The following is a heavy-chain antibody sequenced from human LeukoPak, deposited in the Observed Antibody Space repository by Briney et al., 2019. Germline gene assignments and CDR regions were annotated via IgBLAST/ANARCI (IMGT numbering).Heavy chain of an antibody. V-gene: IGHV3-30*02. CDR2: IRYDGSNK. CDR1: GFTFSSYG. J-gene: IGHJ3*02. D-gene: IGHD2-2*02. CDR3: AKEEAYCSSTSCYTMGAFDI. Sequence: GGSLRLSCAASGFTFSSYGMHWVRQAPGKGLEWVAFIRYDGSNKYYADSVKGRFTISRDNSKNTLYLQMNSLRAEDTAAYYCAKEEAYCSSTSCYTMGAFDIWGQGTMVTVSS.